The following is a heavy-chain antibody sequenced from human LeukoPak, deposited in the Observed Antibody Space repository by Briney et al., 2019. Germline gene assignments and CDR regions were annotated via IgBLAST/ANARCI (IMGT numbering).Heavy chain of an antibody. J-gene: IGHJ3*02. V-gene: IGHV1-24*01. CDR1: GYTLTELS. Sequence: ASVKVSCKVSGYTLTELSMHWVRQAPGKGLEWMGGFDPEDGETIYAQKFQGRVTMTEDTSTDTAYMELNSLRSEDTAVYYCATTDIVVVPAAPTDAFDIWGQGTMVTVSS. CDR2: FDPEDGET. CDR3: ATTDIVVVPAAPTDAFDI. D-gene: IGHD2-2*01.